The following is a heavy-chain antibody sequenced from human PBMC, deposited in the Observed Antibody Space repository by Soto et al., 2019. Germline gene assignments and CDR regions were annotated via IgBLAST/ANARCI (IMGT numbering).Heavy chain of an antibody. D-gene: IGHD3-10*01. Sequence: QVQLVQSETEVKKPGASVKVSCKASGYIFTNYDITWVRQAPGQGLEWMGWVSGYTGNTKYAQNFQDRVTMNTDTSTSTFYMELRSLRSDDTAVYYCARFGSAPYYYYGVDVWGKETTVFVSS. V-gene: IGHV1-18*01. CDR3: ARFGSAPYYYYGVDV. CDR1: GYIFTNYD. J-gene: IGHJ6*04. CDR2: VSGYTGNT.